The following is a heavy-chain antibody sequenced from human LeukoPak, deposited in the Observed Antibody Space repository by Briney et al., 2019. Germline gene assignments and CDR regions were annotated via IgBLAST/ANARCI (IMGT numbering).Heavy chain of an antibody. CDR3: ARLRGYTYSPPGY. Sequence: SETLSLTCTVSGGSISSYYWSWMPQPPGKGLEWIGYIYYSGTTNYNPSLKSPLTISIDTSRNQFSLTLSSVTAPDTAVYYCARLRGYTYSPPGYWGQGTPVTVSS. J-gene: IGHJ4*02. D-gene: IGHD5-18*01. CDR2: IYYSGTT. CDR1: GGSISSYY. V-gene: IGHV4-59*12.